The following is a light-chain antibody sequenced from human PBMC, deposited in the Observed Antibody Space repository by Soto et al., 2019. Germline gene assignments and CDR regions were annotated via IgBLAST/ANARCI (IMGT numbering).Light chain of an antibody. V-gene: IGLV3-21*02. CDR2: DDS. J-gene: IGLJ1*01. Sequence: SYELTQPPSVSVAPGQTARITCGGSNIGSKSVHWYQQKPGQAPVLVVYDDSDRPSGIPERFSGSNSGNTATLTISRVEAGDEADYYCQVWDSSSDHLYVFGTGTKV. CDR3: QVWDSSSDHLYV. CDR1: NIGSKS.